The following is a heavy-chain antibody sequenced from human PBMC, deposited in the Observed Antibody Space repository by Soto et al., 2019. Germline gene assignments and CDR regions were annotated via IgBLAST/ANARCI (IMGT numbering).Heavy chain of an antibody. CDR1: GFTFDDYA. CDR3: AKARGYCSGGSSGAFDI. CDR2: ISWNSGSI. Sequence: GGSLRLSCAASGFTFDDYAMHWVRQAPGKGLEWVSGISWNSGSIGYADSVKGRFTISRDNAKNSLYLQMNSLRAEDTALYYCAKARGYCSGGSSGAFDIWGQGTMVTVS. J-gene: IGHJ3*02. V-gene: IGHV3-9*01. D-gene: IGHD2-15*01.